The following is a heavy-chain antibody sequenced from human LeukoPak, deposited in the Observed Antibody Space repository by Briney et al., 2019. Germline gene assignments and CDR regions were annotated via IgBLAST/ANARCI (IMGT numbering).Heavy chain of an antibody. CDR3: ARAWGAGYSSGWTFDY. D-gene: IGHD6-19*01. V-gene: IGHV3-74*01. Sequence: GGSLRLSCAASGFTFSSYWMHWVRQAPGKGLVWVSRINSDGSSTTYADSVRGRFTISRDNAKNSLYLQMNSLRAEDTAVYYCARAWGAGYSSGWTFDYWGQGTLVTVSS. CDR1: GFTFSSYW. J-gene: IGHJ4*02. CDR2: INSDGSST.